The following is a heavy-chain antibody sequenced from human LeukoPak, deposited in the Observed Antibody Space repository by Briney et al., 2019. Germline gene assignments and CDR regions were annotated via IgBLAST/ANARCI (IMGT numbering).Heavy chain of an antibody. CDR1: GFTLSSHA. J-gene: IGHJ6*03. CDR3: AGSYNNYYYYYMDV. Sequence: GGSLRLSCAASGFTLSSHAVGWVRQAPGKGLEWVSGISGSGGSTYYADSVKGRLTISRDNAKNTLYLQMNGLRAEDTAVYYCAGSYNNYYYYYMDVWGKGTTVTVSS. CDR2: ISGSGGST. D-gene: IGHD1-1*01. V-gene: IGHV3-23*01.